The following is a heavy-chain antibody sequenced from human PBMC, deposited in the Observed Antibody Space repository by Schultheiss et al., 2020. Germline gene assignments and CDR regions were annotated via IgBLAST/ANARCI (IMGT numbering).Heavy chain of an antibody. CDR2: ISYDGSNK. CDR3: ARELILYSSSSGAFDP. J-gene: IGHJ5*02. Sequence: GGSLRLSCAASGFTFSSYGMHWVRQAPGKGLEWVAVISYDGSNKYYADSVKGRFTISRDNAKNSLYLQMNSLRAEDTAVYYCARELILYSSSSGAFDPWGQGTLVTVAS. V-gene: IGHV3-30*03. CDR1: GFTFSSYG. D-gene: IGHD6-6*01.